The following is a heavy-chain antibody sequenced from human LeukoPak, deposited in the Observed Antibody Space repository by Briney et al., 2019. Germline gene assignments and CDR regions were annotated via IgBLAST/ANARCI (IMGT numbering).Heavy chain of an antibody. CDR1: GFTFTDYA. Sequence: GGSLRLSCAASGFTFTDYAMNWVRQAPGRGLEWVSYISGSGTTIYYADSVKGRFTISRDNTKNSLNLQMNSLRAEDSAVYYCASRYCSGGSCYFDYWGQGTLVTVSS. CDR2: ISGSGTTI. J-gene: IGHJ4*02. D-gene: IGHD2-15*01. V-gene: IGHV3-11*01. CDR3: ASRYCSGGSCYFDY.